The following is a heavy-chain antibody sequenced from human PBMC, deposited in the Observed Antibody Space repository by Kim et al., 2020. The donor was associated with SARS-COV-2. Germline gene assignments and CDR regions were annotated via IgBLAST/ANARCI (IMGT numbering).Heavy chain of an antibody. V-gene: IGHV3-9*01. Sequence: GGSLRLSCAASGFTFGDYAMHWVRQAPGKGLEWVSGISWNSGSIDYVDSVKGRFTISRDNAKNSLYLQMNSLRAEDTALYYCVKNIEGNWYRGWFDPWGQGTLVTVSS. CDR1: GFTFGDYA. J-gene: IGHJ5*02. CDR2: ISWNSGSI. CDR3: VKNIEGNWYRGWFDP. D-gene: IGHD6-13*01.